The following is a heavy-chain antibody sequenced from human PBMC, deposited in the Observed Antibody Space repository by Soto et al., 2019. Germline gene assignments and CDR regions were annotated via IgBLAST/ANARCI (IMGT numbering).Heavy chain of an antibody. D-gene: IGHD2-15*01. CDR1: GFSFTNYI. Sequence: QVHLVESGGGVVQPGRSLRLSCAASGFSFTNYIMHWVRQAPGKGLEWVAAILYDGSKTYYADSVKGRFTISRDSSKNTLYLQMNSLSAKDTAVYYCAVVGADIWGQGTLVTVS. V-gene: IGHV3-30-3*01. CDR3: AVVGADI. CDR2: ILYDGSKT. J-gene: IGHJ4*02.